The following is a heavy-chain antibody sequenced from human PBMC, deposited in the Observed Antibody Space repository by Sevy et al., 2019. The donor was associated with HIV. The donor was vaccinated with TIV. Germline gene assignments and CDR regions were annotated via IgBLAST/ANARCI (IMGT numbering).Heavy chain of an antibody. D-gene: IGHD4-17*01. CDR2: ISSNSSYI. CDR3: ARDRCDGVYGWFDR. CDR1: GFTFCSYS. J-gene: IGHJ5*02. Sequence: GGSLRLSCAASGFTFCSYSMNWVRQAPGKGLEWVSSISSNSSYIYYADSVKGRFTISRDNTKNPLYLQMNSLRAEDTAFDYCARDRCDGVYGWFDRWGQGTLVTVSS. V-gene: IGHV3-21*01.